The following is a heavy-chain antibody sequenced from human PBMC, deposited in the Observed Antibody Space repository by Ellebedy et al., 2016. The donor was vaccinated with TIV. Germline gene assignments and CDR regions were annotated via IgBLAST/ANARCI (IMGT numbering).Heavy chain of an antibody. Sequence: MPSETLSLTCTVSGGSISSYYWSWIRQPAGKGLEWIGRIYTSGSTNYNPSLQSRVTMSVDTSKNQFSLKLNPGTAADTAVYYCAGGYSSGWTDYWGQGTLVTVSS. CDR1: GGSISSYY. CDR3: AGGYSSGWTDY. J-gene: IGHJ4*02. V-gene: IGHV4-4*07. D-gene: IGHD6-19*01. CDR2: IYTSGST.